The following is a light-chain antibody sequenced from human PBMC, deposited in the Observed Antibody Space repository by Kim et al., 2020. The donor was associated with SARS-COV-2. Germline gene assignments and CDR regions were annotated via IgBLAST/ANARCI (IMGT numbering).Light chain of an antibody. CDR2: AAS. V-gene: IGKV1-16*02. J-gene: IGKJ2*01. Sequence: SLSASVGDRFTFTCRASQGISNYLAWFQQKPGKAPKSLIYAASSLQSGVPSKFSGSGSGTDFTLTISSLQPGVYYCMQATQIPSTFGQGTKMEIK. CDR1: QGISNY. CDR3: TQIPST.